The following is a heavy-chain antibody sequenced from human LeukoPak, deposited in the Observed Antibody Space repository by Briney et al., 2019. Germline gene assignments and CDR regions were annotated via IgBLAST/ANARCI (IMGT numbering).Heavy chain of an antibody. CDR3: AKANDYGDLSGYFDL. Sequence: PGGSLRLSCAASGFTFSNYGMHWVRQAPGKGLEWVAVISYDGSNKYYADSVKGRFTISRDNSKNTLYLQMNSLRAEDTAVYYCAKANDYGDLSGYFDLWGRGTLVTVSS. CDR2: ISYDGSNK. CDR1: GFTFSNYG. J-gene: IGHJ2*01. V-gene: IGHV3-30*18. D-gene: IGHD4-17*01.